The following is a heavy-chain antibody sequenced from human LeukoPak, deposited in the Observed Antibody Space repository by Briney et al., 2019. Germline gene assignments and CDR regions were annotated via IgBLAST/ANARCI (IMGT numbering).Heavy chain of an antibody. CDR3: ALWGGYSYYFDY. Sequence: ASVKVSCKASGGTFSSYAISWVRQAPGQGLEWMGGIIPIFGTANYAQKFQGRVTITADESTSTAYMELSSLISEDTAVYYCALWGGYSYYFDYWGQGTLVTVSS. D-gene: IGHD3-3*01. V-gene: IGHV1-69*13. J-gene: IGHJ4*02. CDR2: IIPIFGTA. CDR1: GGTFSSYA.